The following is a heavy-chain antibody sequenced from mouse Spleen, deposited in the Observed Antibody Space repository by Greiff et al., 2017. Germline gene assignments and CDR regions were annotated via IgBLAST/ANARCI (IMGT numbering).Heavy chain of an antibody. CDR3: ARDYYGYPYAMDY. CDR2: IRNKANGYTT. Sequence: EVMLVESGGGLVQPGGSLRLSCATSGFTFTDYYMSWVRQPPGKALEWLGFIRNKANGYTTEYSASVKGRFTISRDNSQSILYLQMNTLRAEDSATYYCARDYYGYPYAMDYWGQGTSVTVSS. J-gene: IGHJ4*01. CDR1: GFTFTDYY. D-gene: IGHD1-2*01. V-gene: IGHV7-3*02.